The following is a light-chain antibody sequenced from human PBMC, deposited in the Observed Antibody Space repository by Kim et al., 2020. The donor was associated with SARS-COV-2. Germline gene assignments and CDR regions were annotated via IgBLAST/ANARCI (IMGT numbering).Light chain of an antibody. CDR2: SAS. CDR1: QNINSKY. Sequence: SPGERAPLSCSASQNINSKYLAWYQQKPGQSPRLLMYSASSRATGIPVRFSGVGSGTDFTLIISRVEPEDFAVYYCQQYGGSGPCTFGQGTKLDI. J-gene: IGKJ2*02. CDR3: QQYGGSGPCT. V-gene: IGKV3-20*01.